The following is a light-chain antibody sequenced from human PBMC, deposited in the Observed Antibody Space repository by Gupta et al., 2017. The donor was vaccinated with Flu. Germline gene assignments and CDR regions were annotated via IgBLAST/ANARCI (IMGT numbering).Light chain of an antibody. V-gene: IGLV8-61*01. Sequence: TVVVTCGFTAGSVSTDNDPCWYQQTPGQPPRTLIDSTNTRSCGVPDRFAGSILGNKAVLTITGARADDESDYYCVLYMSTGIWVFGGGTKLTVL. CDR1: AGSVSTDND. CDR3: VLYMSTGIWV. CDR2: STN. J-gene: IGLJ2*01.